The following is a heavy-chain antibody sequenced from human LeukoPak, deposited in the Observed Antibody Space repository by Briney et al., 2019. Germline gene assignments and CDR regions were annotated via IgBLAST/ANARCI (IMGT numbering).Heavy chain of an antibody. CDR1: GFTFSTYW. CDR3: ASGTEMDRGVIINGHLDY. J-gene: IGHJ4*02. CDR2: INQYGNEK. V-gene: IGHV3-7*01. D-gene: IGHD3-10*01. Sequence: GGSLRLSCAASGFTFSTYWMNWVRQAPGKGLEWVANINQYGNEKYYVDSVKGRFTISRDNGKNSLYLEMNSLRAEDTAVYYCASGTEMDRGVIINGHLDYWGQGTLVTASS.